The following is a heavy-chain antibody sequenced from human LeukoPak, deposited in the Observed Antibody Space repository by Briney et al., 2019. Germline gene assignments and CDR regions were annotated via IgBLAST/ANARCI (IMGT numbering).Heavy chain of an antibody. CDR2: ISPSGDIT. CDR3: ARAIKAVAGTFHRDYYFDY. CDR1: GFTFSNHG. D-gene: IGHD6-19*01. V-gene: IGHV3-23*01. J-gene: IGHJ4*02. Sequence: GGSLRLSCAASGFTFSNHGMNWVRQAPGKGLEWVSGISPSGDITYYADSVKGRFTISRENSKNTLYLQMNSLRAEDTAVYYCARAIKAVAGTFHRDYYFDYWGQGTLVTASS.